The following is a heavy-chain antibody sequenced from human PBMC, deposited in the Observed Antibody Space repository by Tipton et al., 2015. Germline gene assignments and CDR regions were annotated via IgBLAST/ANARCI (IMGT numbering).Heavy chain of an antibody. CDR2: INHSGGT. J-gene: IGHJ4*02. CDR3: ASQDIVLMVYGFDY. CDR1: GGSFSGYY. Sequence: TLSLTCAVYGGSFSGYYWTWIRQPPGKGLEWIGEINHSGGTKYNPSLKSRVTMSVDTSKNPFSLRLSSVTAADTAVYYCASQDIVLMVYGFDYWGQGALVTVSS. V-gene: IGHV4-34*01. D-gene: IGHD2-8*01.